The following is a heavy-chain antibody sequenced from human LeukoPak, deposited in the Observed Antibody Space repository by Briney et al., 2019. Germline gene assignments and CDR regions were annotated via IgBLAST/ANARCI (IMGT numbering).Heavy chain of an antibody. CDR1: GYTFTGNY. CDR3: ARDLRVSWFDP. Sequence: ASVKVSCKASGYTFTGNYMHWVRRASGQGLEWMGWISAYNGNTNYAQKLQGRVTMTTDTSTSTAYMELRSLRSDDTAVYYCARDLRVSWFDPWGQGTLVTVSS. J-gene: IGHJ5*02. V-gene: IGHV1-18*04. CDR2: ISAYNGNT.